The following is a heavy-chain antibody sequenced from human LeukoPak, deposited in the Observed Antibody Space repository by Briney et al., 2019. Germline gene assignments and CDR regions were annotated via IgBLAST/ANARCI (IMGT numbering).Heavy chain of an antibody. CDR1: GFTFSSYS. CDR3: ARDLSLLVRGVMESTL. Sequence: GGSLRLSCAASGFTFSSYSMNWVRQAPGKGLEWVSSISSSSSYIYYADSVKGRFTISRDNAKNSLYLQMNSLRAEDTAVYYCARDLSLLVRGVMESTLWGQGTLVTVSS. V-gene: IGHV3-21*01. CDR2: ISSSSSYI. D-gene: IGHD3-10*02. J-gene: IGHJ4*02.